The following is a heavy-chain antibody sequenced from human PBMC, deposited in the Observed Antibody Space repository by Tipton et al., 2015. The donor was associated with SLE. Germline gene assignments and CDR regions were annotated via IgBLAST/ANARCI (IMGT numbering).Heavy chain of an antibody. CDR1: GGSFSGYY. J-gene: IGHJ1*01. Sequence: TLSLTCAVYGGSFSGYYWSWIRQPPGKGLEWIGEINHRGSTNYNPSLKSRVTISIDTSKNQFSLKLSSVTAADTAVYYCAVGYCSTTSCQREYFQHWGQGTLVTVSS. CDR2: INHRGST. V-gene: IGHV4-34*01. CDR3: AVGYCSTTSCQREYFQH. D-gene: IGHD2-2*01.